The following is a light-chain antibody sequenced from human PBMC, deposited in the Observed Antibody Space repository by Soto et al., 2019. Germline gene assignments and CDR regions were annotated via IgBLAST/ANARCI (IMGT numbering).Light chain of an antibody. CDR3: QQYNNWPPKT. J-gene: IGKJ1*01. CDR2: GAS. V-gene: IGKV3-15*01. Sequence: EIVMTQSPATLSVSRGERATLSCRASQSVSSNLAWYQQKPGQAPRLLIYGASTRATGIPARFSGSGSGTEFTLTISSLQSEDFAVYYCQQYNNWPPKTLGQGTKVDIK. CDR1: QSVSSN.